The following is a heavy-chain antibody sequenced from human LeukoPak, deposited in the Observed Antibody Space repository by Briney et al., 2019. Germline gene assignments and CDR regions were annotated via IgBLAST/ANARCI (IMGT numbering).Heavy chain of an antibody. CDR1: GGSFSGYY. D-gene: IGHD6-19*01. Sequence: SETLSLTCAVYGGSFSGYYWSWIRQPPGKGLEWIGEINHSGSTNYNPSLKSRVTISVDTSKNQFSLKLSSVTAADTAVYYCAKTHSSGWLLAYWGQGTLVTVSS. CDR2: INHSGST. CDR3: AKTHSSGWLLAY. J-gene: IGHJ4*02. V-gene: IGHV4-34*01.